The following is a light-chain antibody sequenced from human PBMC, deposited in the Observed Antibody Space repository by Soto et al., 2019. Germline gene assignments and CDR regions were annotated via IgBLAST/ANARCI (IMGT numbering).Light chain of an antibody. J-gene: IGLJ1*01. CDR1: SSDVGDYNY. V-gene: IGLV2-8*01. CDR2: EVS. Sequence: QSVLTQPPSASGSPGQSVTISCTGTSSDVGDYNYVSWYQQHPGKAPKLMIYEVSKRPSGVPDRFSGSKSGNTASLTVSGLQPEDEADYYCSSYAGGNARIFXTGTKVTVL. CDR3: SSYAGGNARI.